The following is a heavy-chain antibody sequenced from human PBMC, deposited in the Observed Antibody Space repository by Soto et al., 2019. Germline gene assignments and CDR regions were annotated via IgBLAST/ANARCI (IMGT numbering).Heavy chain of an antibody. D-gene: IGHD5-12*01. CDR2: INPKSGGT. Sequence: QVQMVQSGAEVKKPGASVKVSCKASGDSFTGYYVHWVRQAPGQGLEWMGWINPKSGGTKYAEKFQGRVTMTRDTSINTAYMELSNLRSDDTAIYFCARDGVVPTMDWGQATLVTVSS. CDR1: GDSFTGYY. V-gene: IGHV1-2*02. CDR3: ARDGVVPTMD. J-gene: IGHJ4*02.